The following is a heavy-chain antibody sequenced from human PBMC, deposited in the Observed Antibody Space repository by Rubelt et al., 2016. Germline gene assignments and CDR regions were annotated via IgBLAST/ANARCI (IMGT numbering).Heavy chain of an antibody. CDR1: GFTFSSYA. CDR3: ARDRQLAGFGAGWFDP. Sequence: GGSLRLSCAASGFTFSSYAMSWVRQAPGKGLEWVSSISSSSSYIYYADSVKGRFTISRDNAKNSLYLQMNSLRAEDTAVYYCARDRQLAGFGAGWFDPWGQGTLVTVSS. D-gene: IGHD3-10*01. J-gene: IGHJ5*02. CDR2: ISSSSSYI. V-gene: IGHV3-21*01.